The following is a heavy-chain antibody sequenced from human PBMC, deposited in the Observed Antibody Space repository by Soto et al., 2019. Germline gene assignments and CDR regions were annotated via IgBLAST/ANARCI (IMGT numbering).Heavy chain of an antibody. CDR1: GLTVSGTKY. J-gene: IGHJ3*01. CDR3: ASWHEREPAYDV. Sequence: DVQLVESGGGLIQPGESLRLSCAAFGLTVSGTKYVAWVRQAPGQGLEWVAALYDVFGSFYADSVKGRFTTSSDRSKSTVYLQMHDLRPDDTAVYYCASWHEREPAYDVWGQGTPVIVSS. V-gene: IGHV3-53*01. D-gene: IGHD1-1*01. CDR2: LYDVFGS.